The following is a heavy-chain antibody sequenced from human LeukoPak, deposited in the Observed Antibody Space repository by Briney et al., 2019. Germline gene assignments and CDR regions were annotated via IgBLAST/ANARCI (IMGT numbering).Heavy chain of an antibody. J-gene: IGHJ4*02. CDR3: ATFIAVAGTGFDY. CDR1: GGSISSGGYY. Sequence: SETLSLTCTVSGGSISSGGYYWSWIRQHPGKGLEWIGYIFYSGSTYYNPSLKSRVTISVDTSKNQFSLKLSSVTAADTAVYYCATFIAVAGTGFDYWGQGTLVTVSS. CDR2: IFYSGST. V-gene: IGHV4-31*03. D-gene: IGHD6-19*01.